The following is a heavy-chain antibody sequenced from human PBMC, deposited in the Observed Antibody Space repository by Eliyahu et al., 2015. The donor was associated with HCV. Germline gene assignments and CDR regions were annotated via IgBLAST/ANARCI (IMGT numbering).Heavy chain of an antibody. CDR2: ISDTGRTT. CDR1: GFTFSDSY. CDR3: ARDREFFQH. J-gene: IGHJ1*01. V-gene: IGHV3-11*01. Sequence: QVHLVESGGGLVKPGGSLRLSCAGPGFTFSDSYMSWIRQAPGKGLEWVSYISDTGRTTEYADSVKGRFTISRDNAKNSLYLQMNSVRAEDTAVYYCARDREFFQHWGQGTLVTVAS. D-gene: IGHD3-10*01.